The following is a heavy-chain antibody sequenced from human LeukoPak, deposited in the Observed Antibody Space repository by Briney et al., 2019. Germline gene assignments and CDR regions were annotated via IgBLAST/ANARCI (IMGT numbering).Heavy chain of an antibody. D-gene: IGHD2-15*01. CDR3: ARCGGGGERVFDI. V-gene: IGHV5-51*01. Sequence: GESLQISCKGSGYTFTSYWIGWVRQRPGKGLEGMGIIYPGDSDTRYSPSFQGQVIISADKSISTAYLQWSSLKASDTAMYYCARCGGGGERVFDIWGQGTMVTVSS. CDR2: IYPGDSDT. CDR1: GYTFTSYW. J-gene: IGHJ3*02.